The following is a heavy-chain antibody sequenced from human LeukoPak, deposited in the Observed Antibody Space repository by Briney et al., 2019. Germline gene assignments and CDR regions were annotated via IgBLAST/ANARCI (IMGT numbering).Heavy chain of an antibody. CDR1: GFTFSSYS. Sequence: GGSLRLSCAASGFTFSSYSMNWVRQAPGKGLEWVSSISSSSSYIYYADSVKGRFTISRDNAKNSLYLQMNRLRAEDTAVYYCARSGSELLLHYWGQGTLVTVSS. CDR2: ISSSSSYI. J-gene: IGHJ4*02. V-gene: IGHV3-21*01. CDR3: ARSGSELLLHY. D-gene: IGHD2-2*01.